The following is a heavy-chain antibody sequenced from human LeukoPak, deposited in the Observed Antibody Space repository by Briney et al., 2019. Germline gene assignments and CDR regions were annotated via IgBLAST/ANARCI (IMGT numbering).Heavy chain of an antibody. CDR2: IKNDGSTT. V-gene: IGHV3-74*01. CDR1: GFTFSSYW. J-gene: IGHJ4*02. D-gene: IGHD1-26*01. Sequence: GGSLRLSCAASGFTFSSYWMHWVRQPPGKGLVWVSRIKNDGSTTTYADSVKGRFTVSRDNAKNTLYLQMNSLRAEDTAVYYCARDLTVGPTTDYFDYWGQGTLVTVSS. CDR3: ARDLTVGPTTDYFDY.